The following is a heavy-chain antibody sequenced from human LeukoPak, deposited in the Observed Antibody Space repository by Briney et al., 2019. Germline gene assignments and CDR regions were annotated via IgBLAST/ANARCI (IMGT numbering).Heavy chain of an antibody. Sequence: ASETLSLTCAVYGGSFSGYYWSWIRQPPGKGLEWIGEINHSGSTNYNPSLKSRVTISVDTSKNQFSRKLSSVTAADTAVYYCARWGSGNDYWGQGTLVTVSS. CDR2: INHSGST. CDR1: GGSFSGYY. V-gene: IGHV4-34*01. CDR3: ARWGSGNDY. D-gene: IGHD2-15*01. J-gene: IGHJ4*02.